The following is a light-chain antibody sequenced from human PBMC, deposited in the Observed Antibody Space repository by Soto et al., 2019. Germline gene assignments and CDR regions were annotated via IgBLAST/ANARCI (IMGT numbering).Light chain of an antibody. CDR1: QSSSGY. J-gene: IGKJ4*01. CDR2: DAS. Sequence: NVLTQSPATWSLSPGESATLSCRASQSSSGYLAWYRQKPGQPPRLLIYDASTRAPGIPARFSGSGSGTDYTLTITSLEPEDFAVYYCQQRSRFGGGTKVDIK. V-gene: IGKV3-11*01. CDR3: QQRSR.